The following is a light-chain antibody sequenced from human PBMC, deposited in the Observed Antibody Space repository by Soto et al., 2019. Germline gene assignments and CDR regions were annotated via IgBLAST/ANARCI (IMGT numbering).Light chain of an antibody. CDR1: SSDVGSYNV. V-gene: IGLV2-14*02. CDR2: EGS. CDR3: GSFTTSRIWV. Sequence: QSALTQPASVSGSPGQSITISCTGTSSDVGSYNVVSWYQQHPGKAPKLMIYEGSKRPSGISNRFSGSKSGNTASLTISGLQAEDEADYYCGSFTTSRIWVFGGGTKLTVL. J-gene: IGLJ3*02.